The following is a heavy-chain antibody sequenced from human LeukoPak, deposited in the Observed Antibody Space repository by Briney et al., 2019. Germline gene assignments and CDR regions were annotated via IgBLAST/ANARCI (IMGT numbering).Heavy chain of an antibody. Sequence: GESLKISCKGSGYSFTSYWIGWVRQMPGKGLEWMGIIYPGDSDTRYSPSFQGQVTISADKSISTAYLQWSSLKASDTAMYYCASGLGGIAVAGTSFRFDYWGQGTLVTVSS. CDR3: ASGLGGIAVAGTSFRFDY. CDR2: IYPGDSDT. D-gene: IGHD6-19*01. J-gene: IGHJ4*02. CDR1: GYSFTSYW. V-gene: IGHV5-51*01.